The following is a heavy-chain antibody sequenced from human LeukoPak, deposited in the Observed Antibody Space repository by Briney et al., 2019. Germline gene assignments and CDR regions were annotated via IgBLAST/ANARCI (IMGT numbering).Heavy chain of an antibody. CDR3: ARPNPQTYRHYDILTGRNPTRHALDI. V-gene: IGHV4-39*01. J-gene: IGHJ3*02. CDR2: INHSGST. D-gene: IGHD3-9*01. CDR1: GDSISSSSSY. Sequence: SETLSLTCTVSGDSISSSSSYWGWIRQPPGKGLEWIGEINHSGSTNYNPSLKSRVTISVDTSKNQFSVKLSSVTAADTAVDYCARPNPQTYRHYDILTGRNPTRHALDIWGQGTMVTVSS.